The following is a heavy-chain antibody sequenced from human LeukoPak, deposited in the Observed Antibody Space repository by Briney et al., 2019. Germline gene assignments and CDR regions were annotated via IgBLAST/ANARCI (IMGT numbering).Heavy chain of an antibody. Sequence: SVKVSCEASGGTFSSYAISWVRQAPGQGLEWMGRIIPIFGIANYAQKFQGRVTITADKSTSTAYMELRSLRSDDTAVYYCARGYVSGAGDWFDPWGQGTLVTVSS. D-gene: IGHD1-1*01. CDR3: ARGYVSGAGDWFDP. J-gene: IGHJ5*02. CDR1: GGTFSSYA. CDR2: IIPIFGIA. V-gene: IGHV1-69*04.